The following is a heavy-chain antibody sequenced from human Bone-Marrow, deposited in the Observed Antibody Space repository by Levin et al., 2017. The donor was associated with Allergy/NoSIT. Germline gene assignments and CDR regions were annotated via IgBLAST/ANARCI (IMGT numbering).Heavy chain of an antibody. Sequence: GESLKISCAASGFTFSSYGMHWVRQAPGKGLEWVAVISYDGSNKYYADSVKGRFTISRDNSKNTLYLQMNSLRAEDTAVYYCAKDVGYYVWGSYRYTPVETGGYGMDVWGQGTTVTVSS. CDR3: AKDVGYYVWGSYRYTPVETGGYGMDV. V-gene: IGHV3-30*18. CDR2: ISYDGSNK. CDR1: GFTFSSYG. J-gene: IGHJ6*02. D-gene: IGHD3-16*02.